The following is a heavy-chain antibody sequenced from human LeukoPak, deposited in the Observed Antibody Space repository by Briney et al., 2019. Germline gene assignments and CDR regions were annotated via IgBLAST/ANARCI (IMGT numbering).Heavy chain of an antibody. CDR2: ISSSSSTI. D-gene: IGHD2-15*01. Sequence: GGSLRLSCAASGFTFSSYSMNWVRQAPGKGLEWVSYISSSSSTIYYADSVKGRFTISRDNAKNSLYLQMNSLRAEDTAVYYCARDFFGCSGGSCYYYYYYMDVWGKGTTVTVSS. CDR3: ARDFFGCSGGSCYYYYYYMDV. V-gene: IGHV3-48*01. CDR1: GFTFSSYS. J-gene: IGHJ6*03.